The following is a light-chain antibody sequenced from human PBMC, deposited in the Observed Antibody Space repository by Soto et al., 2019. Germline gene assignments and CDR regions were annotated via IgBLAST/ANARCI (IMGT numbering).Light chain of an antibody. CDR1: QSLLHSNGYNY. Sequence: DIVMTQSPLSLPVTPGEPASISCRSSQSLLHSNGYNYLDWYLQKPGQSPQLLIYLGSNRASGVPDRFSGSGSGTDFTLKISGVEAEDVGVYYCMQPLQSWTFGQGTKVDIK. CDR3: MQPLQSWT. V-gene: IGKV2-28*01. J-gene: IGKJ1*01. CDR2: LGS.